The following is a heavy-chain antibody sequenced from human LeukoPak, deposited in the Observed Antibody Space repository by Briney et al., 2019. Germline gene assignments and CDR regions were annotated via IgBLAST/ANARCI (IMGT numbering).Heavy chain of an antibody. CDR1: GGSFSGYY. Sequence: PSETLSLTCAVYGGSFSGYYWSWIRQPPGKGLEWIGEINHSGSANYNPSLKSRVTISVDTSKNQFSLKLSSVTAADTAVYYCARRVPNWGFVVDYWGQGTLVTVSS. V-gene: IGHV4-34*01. CDR3: ARRVPNWGFVVDY. CDR2: INHSGSA. J-gene: IGHJ4*02. D-gene: IGHD7-27*01.